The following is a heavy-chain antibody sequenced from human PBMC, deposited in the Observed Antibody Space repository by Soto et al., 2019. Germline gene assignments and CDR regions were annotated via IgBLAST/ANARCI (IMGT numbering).Heavy chain of an antibody. CDR1: GFTFSSHG. CDR2: ISYDGNYE. V-gene: IGHV3-30*18. Sequence: QVQLVESGGGVVQPGRSLRLSCSASGFTFSSHGMHWVRQAPGKGLEWVAVISYDGNYEYYGDSAKGRFTISRDNSKKTLYLQMSSLRAEDTAVYHCVKDGQWELLDSGSYMDHWGQGTLVTVSS. J-gene: IGHJ4*02. D-gene: IGHD1-26*01. CDR3: VKDGQWELLDSGSYMDH.